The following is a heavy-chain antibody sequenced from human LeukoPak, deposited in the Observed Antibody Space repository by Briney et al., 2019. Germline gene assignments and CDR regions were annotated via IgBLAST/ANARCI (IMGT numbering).Heavy chain of an antibody. Sequence: GGSLRLSCAASGFTFSSCGMHWVRQAPGKGLEWVAFIRYDGSNKYYADSVKGRFTISRDNSKNTLYLQMNSLRAEDTAVYYCAKLIWGYYYDSSGYYPPGDYWGQGTLVTVSS. D-gene: IGHD3-22*01. CDR3: AKLIWGYYYDSSGYYPPGDY. CDR1: GFTFSSCG. J-gene: IGHJ4*02. CDR2: IRYDGSNK. V-gene: IGHV3-30*02.